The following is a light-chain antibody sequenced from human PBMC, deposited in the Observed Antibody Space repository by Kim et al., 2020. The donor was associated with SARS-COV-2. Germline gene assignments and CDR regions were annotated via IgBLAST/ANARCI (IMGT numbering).Light chain of an antibody. J-gene: IGKJ5*01. Sequence: EIVLTQSPGTLSLSPGERATLSCRASQSVSSSYLAWYQQKPGQAPRLLIYGASSRATGIPDRFSGSESGTDFTLTISRLEPEDFAVYYCQQYGSSLITFGQGTRLEIK. CDR1: QSVSSSY. CDR2: GAS. CDR3: QQYGSSLIT. V-gene: IGKV3-20*01.